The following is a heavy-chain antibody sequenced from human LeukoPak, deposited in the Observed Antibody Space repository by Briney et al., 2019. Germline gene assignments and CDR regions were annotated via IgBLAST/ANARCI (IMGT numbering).Heavy chain of an antibody. CDR2: INTDGSFT. D-gene: IGHD4-23*01. J-gene: IGHJ5*02. V-gene: IGHV3-74*01. CDR1: GFTFSSYW. CDR3: ALSVVTPPNWFDP. Sequence: GGSLRLSCAASGFTFSSYWMHWVRQAPGKGLVWVSRINTDGSFTSYADSVKGRFTISRDNAKNSLYLQMNSLRAEDTAVYYCALSVVTPPNWFDPWGQGTLVTVSS.